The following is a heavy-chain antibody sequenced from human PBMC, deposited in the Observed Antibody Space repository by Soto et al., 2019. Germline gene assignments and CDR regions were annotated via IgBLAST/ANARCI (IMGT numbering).Heavy chain of an antibody. V-gene: IGHV1-18*01. J-gene: IGHJ5*02. D-gene: IGHD1-1*01. Sequence: QVQLVQSGAEVKKPGASVKVSCKASGYTFSTYGFSWVRQAPGQGLEWMGWIGADNGDTNYAQNFQGRVTMTTDTSTTTSYMELRSLTSDDSAGYFCARDWKGAEGFYPWGQGTRVTVSS. CDR3: ARDWKGAEGFYP. CDR1: GYTFSTYG. CDR2: IGADNGDT.